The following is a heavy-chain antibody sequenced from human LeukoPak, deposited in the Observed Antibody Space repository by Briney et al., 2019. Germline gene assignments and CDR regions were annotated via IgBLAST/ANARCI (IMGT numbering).Heavy chain of an antibody. J-gene: IGHJ4*02. CDR2: IYPGDSDT. CDR1: GYSFTSYW. CDR3: ARRGRWFEFDY. D-gene: IGHD3-10*01. V-gene: IGHV5-51*01. Sequence: GESLKISFKGSGYSFTSYWIGWVRQMPGKGLGWVGIIYPGDSDTRYSPSFQGQVTISADKSISTAYLQWSSLKASDTAMYYCARRGRWFEFDYWGQGTLVTVSS.